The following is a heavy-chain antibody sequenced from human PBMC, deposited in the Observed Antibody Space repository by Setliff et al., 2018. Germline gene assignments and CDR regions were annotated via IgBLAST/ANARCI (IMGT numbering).Heavy chain of an antibody. Sequence: PSETLSLTCTVSGGSISSGDHYWSWIRQPAGKGLEWIGRIHASGSTNYNPSLKSRVTISLDTSNNQFSLKLSSVTAAETAMYYCARSGDYGSGRLSPWGQGTQVTVS. J-gene: IGHJ5*02. CDR1: GGSISSGDHY. CDR2: IHASGST. D-gene: IGHD3-10*01. CDR3: ARSGDYGSGRLSP. V-gene: IGHV4-61*02.